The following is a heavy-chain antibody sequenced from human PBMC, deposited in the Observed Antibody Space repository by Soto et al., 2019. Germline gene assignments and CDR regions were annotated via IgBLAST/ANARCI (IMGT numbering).Heavy chain of an antibody. CDR2: IYYSGST. J-gene: IGHJ4*02. Sequence: SETLSLTCTVSGGSISSYYWSWIRQPPGKGLEWIGYIYYSGSTNYNPSLKSRVTISVDTSKNQFSLKLSSVTAADTAVYYCARQPDYFGYWGQGTLVTVSS. CDR3: ARQPDYFGY. CDR1: GGSISSYY. V-gene: IGHV4-59*08.